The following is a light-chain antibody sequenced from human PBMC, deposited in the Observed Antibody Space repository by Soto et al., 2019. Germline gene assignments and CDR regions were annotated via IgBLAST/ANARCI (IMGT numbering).Light chain of an antibody. CDR1: SSDVGGYNY. CDR3: SSYTSSSTLNV. Sequence: ALTQPASVSGAPGQSITISCTGTSSDVGGYNYVSWYQQHPGKAPKLMIYDVSNRPSGVSNRFSGSKSGNTASLTISGLQAEDEADYYCSSYTSSSTLNVFGTGTKVTVL. J-gene: IGLJ1*01. CDR2: DVS. V-gene: IGLV2-14*01.